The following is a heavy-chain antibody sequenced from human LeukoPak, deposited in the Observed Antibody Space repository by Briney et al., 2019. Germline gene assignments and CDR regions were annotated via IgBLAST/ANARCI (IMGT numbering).Heavy chain of an antibody. D-gene: IGHD6-6*01. CDR1: GFAFSSYA. CDR2: ISSSSKI. CDR3: ARSANPGVHDFDP. J-gene: IGHJ5*02. Sequence: GGSLRLSCTASGFAFSSYAMAWVRQAPGKGLEWLSYISSSSKINYADSVKGRFTISRDNAKNSLYLQMISLRNEDTAVYYCARSANPGVHDFDPWGQGTLVTVSS. V-gene: IGHV3-48*02.